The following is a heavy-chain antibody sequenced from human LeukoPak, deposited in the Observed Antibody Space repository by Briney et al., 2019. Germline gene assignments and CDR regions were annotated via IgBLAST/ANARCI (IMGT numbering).Heavy chain of an antibody. D-gene: IGHD6-19*01. Sequence: GASVKVSCKVSGYTLTELSMHGVRRAPGKGLEWMGGFDPEDGETIYAQKFQGRVTMTEDPSTDTAYMELSSLRSEDTAVYYCATGRQWLPTDYWGQGTLVTGSS. J-gene: IGHJ4*02. CDR1: GYTLTELS. V-gene: IGHV1-24*01. CDR3: ATGRQWLPTDY. CDR2: FDPEDGET.